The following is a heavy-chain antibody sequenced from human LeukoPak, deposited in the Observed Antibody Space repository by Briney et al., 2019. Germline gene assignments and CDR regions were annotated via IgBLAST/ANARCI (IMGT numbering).Heavy chain of an antibody. V-gene: IGHV1-18*01. J-gene: IGHJ5*02. CDR2: ISAYNGNT. CDR1: GYTFTSYG. CDR3: ACEFRLSPRAPGLGSAKLGGGYNWFDP. D-gene: IGHD3-10*01. Sequence: ASVKVSCKASGYTFTSYGISWVRQAPGQGLEWMGWISAYNGNTNYAQKLQGRVTMTTDTSTSTAYMELRSLRSEDTAVYYCACEFRLSPRAPGLGSAKLGGGYNWFDPWGQGTLVTVSS.